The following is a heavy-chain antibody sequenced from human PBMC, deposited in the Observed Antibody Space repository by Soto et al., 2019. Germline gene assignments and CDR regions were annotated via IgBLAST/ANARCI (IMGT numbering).Heavy chain of an antibody. CDR1: GSTFGDYG. J-gene: IGHJ4*02. V-gene: IGHV3-49*03. D-gene: IGHD4-17*01. CDR3: ARSTTVTRKSDY. CDR2: IRNKDYGEAT. Sequence: PGGSLRLSCKTSGSTFGDYGMSWFRQAPGKGLEWVGFIRNKDYGEATEHAASVKGRFIISRDDSNSVAYLQMNSLTTEDTAMYFCARSTTVTRKSDYWGQGTLVTVSS.